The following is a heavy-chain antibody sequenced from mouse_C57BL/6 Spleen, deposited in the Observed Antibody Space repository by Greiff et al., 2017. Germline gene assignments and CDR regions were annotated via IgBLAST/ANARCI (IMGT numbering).Heavy chain of an antibody. CDR1: GYTFTDYE. J-gene: IGHJ3*01. D-gene: IGHD2-3*01. V-gene: IGHV1-15*01. Sequence: QVQLKQSGAELVRPGASVTLSCKASGYTFTDYEMHWVKQTPVHGLEWIGAIDPETGGTAYNQKFKGKAILTADKSSSTAYMELRSLTSEDSAVYYCTRQDSPDGYYVWFAYWGQGTLVTVSA. CDR2: IDPETGGT. CDR3: TRQDSPDGYYVWFAY.